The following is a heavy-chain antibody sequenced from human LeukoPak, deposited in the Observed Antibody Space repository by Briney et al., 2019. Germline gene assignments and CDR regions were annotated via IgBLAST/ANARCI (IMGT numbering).Heavy chain of an antibody. CDR2: ISYDGSNK. D-gene: IGHD3-22*01. CDR3: ARGGYDYYDFVFDY. V-gene: IGHV3-30*04. Sequence: GGSLRLSCAASGFTFSSYAMHWVRQAPGKGLEWVAVISYDGSNKYYADSVKGRFTISRDNSKNTLYLQMNSLRAEDTAVYYCARGGYDYYDFVFDYWGQGTLVTVSS. J-gene: IGHJ4*02. CDR1: GFTFSSYA.